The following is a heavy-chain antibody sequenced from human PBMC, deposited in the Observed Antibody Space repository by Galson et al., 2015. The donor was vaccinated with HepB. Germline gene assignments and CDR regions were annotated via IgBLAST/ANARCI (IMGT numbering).Heavy chain of an antibody. CDR2: ISYDGSNK. V-gene: IGHV3-30-3*01. J-gene: IGHJ4*02. D-gene: IGHD6-19*01. CDR3: ARSSGWYVGYYFDY. CDR1: GFTFSSYA. Sequence: SLRLSCAASGFTFSSYAMHWVRQAPGKGLEWVAVISYDGSNKYYADSVKGRFTISRDNSKNTLYLQMNSLRAEDTAVYYCARSSGWYVGYYFDYWGQGTLVTVSS.